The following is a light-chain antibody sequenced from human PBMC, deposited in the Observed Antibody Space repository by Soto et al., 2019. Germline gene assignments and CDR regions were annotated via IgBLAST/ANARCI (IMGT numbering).Light chain of an antibody. V-gene: IGKV2-28*01. CDR3: MQALQTPYT. CDR1: QSLLHSNGYNY. Sequence: NVMTQSPLSLPVTPGEPASISCRSIQSLLHSNGYNYLDWYLQKPGQSPQLLIYLGSNRASGVPDRFSGSGSGTDFTLKISRVEAEDVGVYYCMQALQTPYTFGQGTKVDIK. CDR2: LGS. J-gene: IGKJ2*01.